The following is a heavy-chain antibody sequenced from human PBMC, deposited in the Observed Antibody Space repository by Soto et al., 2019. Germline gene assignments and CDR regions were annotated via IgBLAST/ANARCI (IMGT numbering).Heavy chain of an antibody. Sequence: QLQLQESGPGLVKPSETLSLTCTVSGGSITSSSYYWGWIRQPPGKGLEWIGRIYYSGSTYYNPSLKGRATISVDTSKNQFSLKLSSVTAADTAVYYCARQMGHDYIWGSYRNDAFDIWGQGTMVTVSS. CDR2: IYYSGST. V-gene: IGHV4-39*01. J-gene: IGHJ3*02. CDR3: ARQMGHDYIWGSYRNDAFDI. CDR1: GGSITSSSYY. D-gene: IGHD3-16*02.